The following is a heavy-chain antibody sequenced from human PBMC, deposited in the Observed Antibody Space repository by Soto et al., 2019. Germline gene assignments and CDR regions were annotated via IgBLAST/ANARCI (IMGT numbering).Heavy chain of an antibody. Sequence: EASVKVSCKASGYTFTSYGISWVRQAPGQGLEWMGWISAYNGNTNYAQKLQGRVTMTTDASTSTAYMELRSLRSDDTAVYYCARDRNPRGSSGWLWGQGTLVTVSS. D-gene: IGHD6-19*01. CDR1: GYTFTSYG. CDR2: ISAYNGNT. CDR3: ARDRNPRGSSGWL. V-gene: IGHV1-18*01. J-gene: IGHJ4*02.